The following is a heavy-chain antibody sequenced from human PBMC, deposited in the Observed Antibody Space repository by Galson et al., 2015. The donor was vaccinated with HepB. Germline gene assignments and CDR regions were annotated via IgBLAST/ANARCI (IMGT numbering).Heavy chain of an antibody. Sequence: PALVNPTQTLTLTCNFSGFSLSTSGMCVSWIRQPPGKALEWLALIDWDDDKYYSTSLKTRLTISKDTSKNQVVLTMTNMDPVDTATYYCARGEGWLRTPGAFDIWGQGTMVTVSS. CDR3: ARGEGWLRTPGAFDI. CDR2: IDWDDDK. D-gene: IGHD5-12*01. CDR1: GFSLSTSGMC. J-gene: IGHJ3*02. V-gene: IGHV2-70*01.